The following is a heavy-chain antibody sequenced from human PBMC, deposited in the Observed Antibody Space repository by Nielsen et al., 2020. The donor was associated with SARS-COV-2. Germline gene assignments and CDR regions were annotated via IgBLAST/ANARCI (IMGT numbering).Heavy chain of an antibody. CDR1: GFIFRNYA. J-gene: IGHJ4*02. D-gene: IGHD5-12*01. CDR3: AKNLRDGVASYEY. Sequence: GESLKISCRASGFIFRNYAMTWVRQAPGMGLEWVSAISGPGDYIYHADSVQGRFSTSRDNAKNTLYLQMSNLRAADTAVYYCAKNLRDGVASYEYWGQGILVTVSS. V-gene: IGHV3-23*01. CDR2: ISGPGDYI.